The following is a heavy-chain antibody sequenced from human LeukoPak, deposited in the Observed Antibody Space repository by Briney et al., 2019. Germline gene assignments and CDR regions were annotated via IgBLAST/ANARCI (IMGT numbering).Heavy chain of an antibody. J-gene: IGHJ4*02. CDR1: GGSISSYY. CDR2: IYYSGST. CDR3: AGGSGSYIY. V-gene: IGHV4-59*01. Sequence: PSETLSLTCTVSGGSISSYYWSWIRQPPGKGLEWIGYIYYSGSTNYNPSLKSRVTISVDTSKNQFSLKLSSVTAADTAVYYCAGGSGSYIYWGQGTLDTVSS. D-gene: IGHD3-10*01.